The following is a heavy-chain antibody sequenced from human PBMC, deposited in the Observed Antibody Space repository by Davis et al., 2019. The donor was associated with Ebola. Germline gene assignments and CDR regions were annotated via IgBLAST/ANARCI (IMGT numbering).Heavy chain of an antibody. Sequence: PGGSLRLSCAASGFTSNIYAMSWVRQAPGKGLEWVSSPTRTGGTTYYSDSVKGRFTISRDNSQNTLYLQMSSQRTEDTAVYFCAKDRPNYYGTDGQYYRSGGDSWGQGTLVTVSA. CDR1: GFTSNIYA. CDR3: AKDRPNYYGTDGQYYRSGGDS. J-gene: IGHJ4*02. CDR2: PTRTGGTT. D-gene: IGHD3-10*01. V-gene: IGHV3-23*01.